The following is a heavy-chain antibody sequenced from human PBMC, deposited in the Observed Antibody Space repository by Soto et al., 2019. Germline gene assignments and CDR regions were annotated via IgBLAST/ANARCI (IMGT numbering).Heavy chain of an antibody. J-gene: IGHJ3*02. CDR2: INPSGGST. D-gene: IGHD4-17*01. CDR1: GYTFSSYY. Sequence: ASVNVSCKASGYTFSSYYMHWVRQAPGQGLEWMGIINPSGGSTSYAQKFQGRVTMTRDTSTSTVYMELSSLRSEDTAVYYCARRSTVTAQMGGAFDIWGQGTMVTVSS. CDR3: ARRSTVTAQMGGAFDI. V-gene: IGHV1-46*03.